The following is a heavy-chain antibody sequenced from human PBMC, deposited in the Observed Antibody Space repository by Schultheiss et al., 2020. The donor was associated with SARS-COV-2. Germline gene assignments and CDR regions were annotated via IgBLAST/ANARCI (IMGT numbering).Heavy chain of an antibody. CDR2: IWYDGSNK. D-gene: IGHD6-6*01. Sequence: GGSLRLSCAASGFTFSSYGMHWVRQAPGKGLEWVAVIWYDGSNKYYADSVKGRFTISRDNAKNSLYLQMNSLRAEDTAVYYCARDAPLQLVLPCWFDPWGQGTLVTVSS. J-gene: IGHJ5*02. CDR3: ARDAPLQLVLPCWFDP. CDR1: GFTFSSYG. V-gene: IGHV3-33*01.